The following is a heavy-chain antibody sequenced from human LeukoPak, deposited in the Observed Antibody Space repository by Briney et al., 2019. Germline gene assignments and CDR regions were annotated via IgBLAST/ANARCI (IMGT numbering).Heavy chain of an antibody. CDR2: INPNNGGT. J-gene: IGHJ4*02. CDR3: ARDWGSGWSAGYFDY. V-gene: IGHV1-2*02. CDR1: GYTFSGNY. Sequence: ASVKVSCKASGYTFSGNYIQWVRQAPGQGLEWMGWINPNNGGTNYAQNFQGRVTMTRDTSISTAYMELSRLTSDDTAVYYCARDWGSGWSAGYFDYWGQGTLVTVSS. D-gene: IGHD6-19*01.